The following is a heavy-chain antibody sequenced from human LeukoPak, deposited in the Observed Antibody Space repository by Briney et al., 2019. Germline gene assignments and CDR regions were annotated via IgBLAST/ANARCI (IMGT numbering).Heavy chain of an antibody. CDR2: IRGSGFST. CDR1: GFTFSNHG. D-gene: IGHD3-10*01. V-gene: IGHV3-23*01. CDR3: AREGKDYYGSGSYYNPLEY. Sequence: GGSLRLSCAASGFTFSNHGMSWVRQAPGKGLEWVSGIRGSGFSTDYADSVKGRFTISRDNSKNTLYLQMNSLRTEDTAVYYCAREGKDYYGSGSYYNPLEYWGQGTLVTVSS. J-gene: IGHJ4*02.